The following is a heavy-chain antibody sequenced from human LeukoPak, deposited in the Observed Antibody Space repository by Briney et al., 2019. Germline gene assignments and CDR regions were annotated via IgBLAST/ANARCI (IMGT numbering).Heavy chain of an antibody. CDR2: ISSSSNYL. D-gene: IGHD3-16*01. J-gene: IGHJ4*02. CDR3: AKDSFGSSWGSYQEFDY. V-gene: IGHV3-21*04. Sequence: GSLRLSCAASGFTFSSYSMNWVRQAPGKGLEWVSSISSSSNYLYYADSVKGRFTISRDNAKNSLYLQMNSLRAEDTAVYYCAKDSFGSSWGSYQEFDYWGQGTLVTVSS. CDR1: GFTFSSYS.